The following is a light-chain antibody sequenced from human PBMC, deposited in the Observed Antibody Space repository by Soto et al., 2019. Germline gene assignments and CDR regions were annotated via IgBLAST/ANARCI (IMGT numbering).Light chain of an antibody. J-gene: IGKJ1*01. V-gene: IGKV3-20*01. Sequence: EIMLTQSPGTLSLSPGDRAPLXCRASQTVSSSSLAWYQQTPGQAPRLLIYAASSRATGIPDRFSGSGSGTDFTLTISRLEPEDFAVYYCQQYGNSPQTFGQGTKVDIK. CDR1: QTVSSSS. CDR3: QQYGNSPQT. CDR2: AAS.